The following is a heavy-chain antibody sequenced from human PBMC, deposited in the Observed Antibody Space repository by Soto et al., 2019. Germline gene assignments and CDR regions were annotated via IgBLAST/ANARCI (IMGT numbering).Heavy chain of an antibody. D-gene: IGHD6-13*01. Sequence: PGGSLRLSCVASGFTFSSYWMSWVRQAPGKGLEWVANINQDGSQKYYMVSVKGRFIISRDNAMNSLYLQMNSLRAEDTAVYYCARAISSPNVWYENYWGQGTLVTVSS. CDR1: GFTFSSYW. CDR2: INQDGSQK. V-gene: IGHV3-7*03. J-gene: IGHJ4*02. CDR3: ARAISSPNVWYENY.